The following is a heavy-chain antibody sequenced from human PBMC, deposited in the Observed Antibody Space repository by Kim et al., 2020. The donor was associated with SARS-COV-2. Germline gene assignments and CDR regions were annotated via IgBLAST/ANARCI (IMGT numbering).Heavy chain of an antibody. CDR3: ARGDGSDI. V-gene: IGHV3-48*01. Sequence: GGSLRLSCAASGFTFSSYSMTWVRQAPGKGLEWVSYISTRSSNIYYADSVKGRFTISRDNAKNSLSLQMNSLRAEDTAVYYCARGDGSDIWGQGTMVTVS. CDR1: GFTFSSYS. CDR2: ISTRSSNI. J-gene: IGHJ3*02.